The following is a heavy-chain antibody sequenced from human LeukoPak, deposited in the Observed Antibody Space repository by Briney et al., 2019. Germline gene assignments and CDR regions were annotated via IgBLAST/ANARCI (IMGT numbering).Heavy chain of an antibody. V-gene: IGHV4-59*08. J-gene: IGHJ4*02. CDR2: VSYSGST. CDR3: ARGRGIAVTY. D-gene: IGHD6-19*01. Sequence: PSETLSLTCTVSGGSISSYYWGWLRQPPGKGLEWIGYVSYSGSTNYNPTLKSRVSISVDTSKNQFSLKLSSVTAADTAVYYCARGRGIAVTYWGQGILVTVSS. CDR1: GGSISSYY.